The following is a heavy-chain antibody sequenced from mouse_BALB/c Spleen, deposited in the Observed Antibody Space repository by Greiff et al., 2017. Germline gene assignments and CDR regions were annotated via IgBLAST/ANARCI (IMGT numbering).Heavy chain of an antibody. V-gene: IGHV3-1*02. CDR1: GYSITSGYS. CDR3: ASNWDGYAMDD. CDR2: IPYSGST. D-gene: IGHD4-1*02. Sequence: EVQLQQSGPDLVKPSQSLSLTCTVTGYSITSGYSWHWIRQFPGNKLEWMGYIPYSGSTNYNPSLKSRISITRDTSKNQFFLQLNSVTTEDTATYYCASNWDGYAMDDWGQGTSVTVSS. J-gene: IGHJ4*01.